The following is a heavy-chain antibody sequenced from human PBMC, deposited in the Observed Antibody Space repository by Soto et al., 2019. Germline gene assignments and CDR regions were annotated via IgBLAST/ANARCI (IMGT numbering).Heavy chain of an antibody. Sequence: GESLNISCQVSGYPFTTYWIGWVRQMPGKGLEWMGKIFPPDSDTRYSPSFQGQVTMSVDKSTSTAYLQWSSLKATDTAMYYCSRVNGSQTAFDHWGQGTLVTVSS. CDR2: IFPPDSDT. V-gene: IGHV5-51*01. J-gene: IGHJ4*02. CDR1: GYPFTTYW. D-gene: IGHD3-10*01. CDR3: SRVNGSQTAFDH.